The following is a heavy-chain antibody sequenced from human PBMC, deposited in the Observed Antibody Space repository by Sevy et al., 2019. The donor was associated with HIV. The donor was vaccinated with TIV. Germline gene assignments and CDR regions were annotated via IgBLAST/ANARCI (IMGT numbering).Heavy chain of an antibody. CDR1: GGSISNSDSY. CDR3: ASKRAYAHGPFDF. J-gene: IGHJ4*02. Sequence: SETLSLTCSVSGGSISNSDSYWSWNRQPPGKGLEWIGYIHYTGGIYYNPFLKSRVAMSVDTSAKQFSLKLSFLTDADTAVYYCASKRAYAHGPFDFWGQGTLVTVSS. V-gene: IGHV4-30-4*01. CDR2: IHYTGGI. D-gene: IGHD2-21*01.